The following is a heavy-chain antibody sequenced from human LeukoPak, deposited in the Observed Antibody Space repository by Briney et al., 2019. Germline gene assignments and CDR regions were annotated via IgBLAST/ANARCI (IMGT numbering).Heavy chain of an antibody. D-gene: IGHD3-22*01. CDR1: GGSFSGYY. CDR3: ARGSRGITMIVVVITTSVGDAFDI. V-gene: IGHV4-34*01. Sequence: SETLSLTCAVYGGSFSGYYWSWIRQPPGKGLEWIGEINHSGSTNYNPSLKSRVTISVDTSKHQFSLKLSSVPAAAPAVYYCARGSRGITMIVVVITTSVGDAFDIWGQGTMVTVSS. CDR2: INHSGST. J-gene: IGHJ3*02.